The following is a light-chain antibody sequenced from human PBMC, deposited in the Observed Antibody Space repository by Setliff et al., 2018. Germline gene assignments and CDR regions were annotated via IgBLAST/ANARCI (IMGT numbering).Light chain of an antibody. CDR3: AAWDDSLSGSGV. CDR1: SSNIGSNY. Sequence: QSVLTQPPSASGTPGQRVTISCSGSSSNIGSNYVYWYQQPPGTAPKLLIYRNNQRPSGVPDRFSGSKSGTSASLAISGLRSEDEADYYCAAWDDSLSGSGVFGGGTK. CDR2: RNN. J-gene: IGLJ2*01. V-gene: IGLV1-47*01.